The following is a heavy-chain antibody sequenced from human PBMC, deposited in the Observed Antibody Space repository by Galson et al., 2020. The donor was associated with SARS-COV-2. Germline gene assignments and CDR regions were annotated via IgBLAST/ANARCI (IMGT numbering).Heavy chain of an antibody. CDR3: ARGGYCSGGNCYDAFDI. CDR1: GYNFTIYW. Sequence: GESLKISCKGSGYNFTIYWIGWVRQMPGRGLECMGIIYPGDSDARYSPSFQGQVTISADKSISTAYLQWSSLTASDTAIYYCARGGYCSGGNCYDAFDIWGQGTMVTVSS. D-gene: IGHD2-15*01. CDR2: IYPGDSDA. V-gene: IGHV5-51*01. J-gene: IGHJ3*02.